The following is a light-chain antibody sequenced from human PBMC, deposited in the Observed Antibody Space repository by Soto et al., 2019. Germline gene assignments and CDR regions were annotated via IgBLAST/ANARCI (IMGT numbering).Light chain of an antibody. Sequence: DIQMTQSPSSLSASVGDRVTITCRASQSISSYLNWYQQKPGKAPNLLIYAASSLQSGVPSRFSRSGSGTDFTLNISSLQPQDFATYYCQQSYSTPPYTFGQGTKLEIK. CDR3: QQSYSTPPYT. CDR2: AAS. V-gene: IGKV1-39*01. CDR1: QSISSY. J-gene: IGKJ2*01.